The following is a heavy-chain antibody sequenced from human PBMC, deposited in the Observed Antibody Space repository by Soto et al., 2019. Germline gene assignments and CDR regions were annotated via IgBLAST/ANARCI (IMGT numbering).Heavy chain of an antibody. Sequence: PGGSLRLSCAASGFPFNTYTMTWVRQAPGKGLEWVSAISGSGATTYYADSVMGRFTISRDNSKNTLYLQMNSLRAEDTALYYCAKQISSGWYYFDSWGQGTLVTVSS. V-gene: IGHV3-23*01. D-gene: IGHD6-13*01. J-gene: IGHJ4*02. CDR2: ISGSGATT. CDR1: GFPFNTYT. CDR3: AKQISSGWYYFDS.